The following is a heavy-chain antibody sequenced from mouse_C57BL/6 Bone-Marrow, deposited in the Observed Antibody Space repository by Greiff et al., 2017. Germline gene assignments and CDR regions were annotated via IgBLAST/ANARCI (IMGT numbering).Heavy chain of an antibody. V-gene: IGHV5-6*01. CDR3: ASRSDDGYWAPFAY. J-gene: IGHJ3*01. CDR1: GFTFSSYG. D-gene: IGHD2-3*01. CDR2: ISSGGSYT. Sequence: EVHLVESGGDLVKPGGSLTLSCAASGFTFSSYGMSWVRQTPDKRLEWVATISSGGSYTYYPDSVKGRFTISRDNAKNTLYLQMSSLKSEDTAMYYCASRSDDGYWAPFAYWGQGTLVTVSA.